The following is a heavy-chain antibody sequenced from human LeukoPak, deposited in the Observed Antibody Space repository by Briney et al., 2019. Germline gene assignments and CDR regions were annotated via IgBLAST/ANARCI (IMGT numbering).Heavy chain of an antibody. CDR3: AKDVGYCSGGSCYAFDY. D-gene: IGHD2-15*01. Sequence: GGSLRLSCAVSGFTFSDYWMSWVRQAPGKGLEWVADTKQDGSEKYYVDSVKGRFTISRDNAKNSLYLQMNSLRAEDTALYYCAKDVGYCSGGSCYAFDYWGQGTLVTVSS. J-gene: IGHJ4*02. V-gene: IGHV3-7*03. CDR2: TKQDGSEK. CDR1: GFTFSDYW.